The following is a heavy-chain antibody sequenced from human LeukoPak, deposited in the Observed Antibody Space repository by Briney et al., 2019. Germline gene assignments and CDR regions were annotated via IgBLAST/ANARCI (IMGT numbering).Heavy chain of an antibody. CDR2: ISSGSGYI. Sequence: GGSLRLSCATSGFTFSTYSMNWVRQAPGKGLEWVSSISSGSGYIYYADSVKGRFTVSRDNAKKSLYLQMISLRAEDTAVYYCARGGGGYSVGVAFDIWGQGTMVTVSS. J-gene: IGHJ3*02. V-gene: IGHV3-21*01. CDR3: ARGGGGYSVGVAFDI. D-gene: IGHD1-26*01. CDR1: GFTFSTYS.